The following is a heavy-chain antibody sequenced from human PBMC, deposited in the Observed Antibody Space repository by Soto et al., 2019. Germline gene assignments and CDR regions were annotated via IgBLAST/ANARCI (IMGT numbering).Heavy chain of an antibody. CDR3: AKRIEVAGPLGMAV. D-gene: IGHD6-19*01. J-gene: IGHJ6*02. Sequence: EVQLVESGGGLVQPGGSLRLSCEASAFNFSTYNMNWVRQAPGKGLEWLGYISSSSGSMYYADSVKGRFTLSRDNAKKSLYPQMNSLRDEDTAVYYCAKRIEVAGPLGMAVWGQGTTVTVSS. CDR1: AFNFSTYN. V-gene: IGHV3-48*02. CDR2: ISSSSGSM.